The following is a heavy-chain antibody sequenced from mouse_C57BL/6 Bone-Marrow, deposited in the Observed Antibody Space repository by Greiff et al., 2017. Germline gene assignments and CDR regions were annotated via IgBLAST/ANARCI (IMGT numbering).Heavy chain of an antibody. V-gene: IGHV5-4*03. CDR1: GFTFSSYA. D-gene: IGHD1-1*01. Sequence: EVMLVESGGGLVKPGGSLQLSCAASGFTFSSYAMSWVRQTPEKRLEWVATISDGGSYTYYPDNVKGRFTISRDNAKNNLYLQMSHLKSEDTAMYYCARSSYYYGSLFAYWGQGTLVTVAA. CDR3: ARSSYYYGSLFAY. CDR2: ISDGGSYT. J-gene: IGHJ3*01.